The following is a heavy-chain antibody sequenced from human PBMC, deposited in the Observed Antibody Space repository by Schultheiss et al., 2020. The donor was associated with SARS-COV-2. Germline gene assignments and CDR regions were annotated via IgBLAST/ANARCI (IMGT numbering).Heavy chain of an antibody. CDR3: ARRDGSDNDY. CDR1: GGSISSYY. D-gene: IGHD1-14*01. J-gene: IGHJ4*02. CDR2: IYYSGST. V-gene: IGHV4-59*08. Sequence: SQTLSLTCTVSGGSISSYYWSWIRQPPGKGLEWIGYIYYSGSTYYNPSLKSRVTISVDTSKNQFSLKLSSVTAADTAVYYCARRDGSDNDYWGQGTLVTVSS.